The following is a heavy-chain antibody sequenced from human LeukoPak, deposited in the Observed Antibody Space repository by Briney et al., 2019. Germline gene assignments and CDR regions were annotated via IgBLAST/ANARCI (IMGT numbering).Heavy chain of an antibody. Sequence: GGSLRLSCAATGFTFSSYGMSWVRQAPGKGLEWVSGTTGSGGSTYYADSVKGRFTISRDNSKNTLYLQMNSLRAEDTAIYYCPRDERLLSFLKWGQGTLVTVSS. CDR3: PRDERLLSFLK. D-gene: IGHD3-3*01. CDR1: GFTFSSYG. V-gene: IGHV3-23*01. J-gene: IGHJ4*02. CDR2: TTGSGGST.